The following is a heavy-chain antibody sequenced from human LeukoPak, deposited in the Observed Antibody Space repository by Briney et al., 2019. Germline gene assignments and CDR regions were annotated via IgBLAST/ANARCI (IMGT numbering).Heavy chain of an antibody. J-gene: IGHJ4*02. CDR3: ARGNHYGDFFDY. CDR1: GGSFSGYY. CDR2: INHSGST. V-gene: IGHV4-34*01. D-gene: IGHD4-17*01. Sequence: SETLSLTCAVYGGSFSGYYWSWIRQPPGKGLEWIGEINHSGSTNYNPSLKSRVTISVDTSKNQFSLKLSSVTAADTAVYYCARGNHYGDFFDYWGQGTLVTVSS.